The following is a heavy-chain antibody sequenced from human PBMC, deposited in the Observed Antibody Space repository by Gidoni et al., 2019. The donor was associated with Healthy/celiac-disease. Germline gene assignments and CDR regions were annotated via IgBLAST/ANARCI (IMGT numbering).Heavy chain of an antibody. V-gene: IGHV1-2*02. CDR2: INPNSGGT. CDR3: ARDLTHYLVGATEWYYYYGMDV. CDR1: GYTFTGYY. D-gene: IGHD1-26*01. Sequence: QVQLVQSGAEVKKPGASVKVSCKASGYTFTGYYMPWVRQAPGQGLEWMGWINPNSGGTNYAQKFQGRVTMTRDTSISTAYMELSRLRSDDTAVYYCARDLTHYLVGATEWYYYYGMDVWGQGTTVTVSS. J-gene: IGHJ6*02.